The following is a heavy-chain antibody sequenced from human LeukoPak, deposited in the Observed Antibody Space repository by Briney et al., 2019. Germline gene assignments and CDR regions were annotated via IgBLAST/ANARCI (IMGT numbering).Heavy chain of an antibody. CDR1: GFTFSSYS. Sequence: GGSLRPSCAASGFTFSSYSMNWVRQAPGKGLEWVSYISCSSSTIYYADSVKGRFTTSRDNSKNTLYLQMNSLRAEDTAVYYCAKEADYYDSSGYMAWWGQGTLVTVSS. J-gene: IGHJ4*02. CDR2: ISCSSSTI. D-gene: IGHD3-22*01. CDR3: AKEADYYDSSGYMAW. V-gene: IGHV3-48*01.